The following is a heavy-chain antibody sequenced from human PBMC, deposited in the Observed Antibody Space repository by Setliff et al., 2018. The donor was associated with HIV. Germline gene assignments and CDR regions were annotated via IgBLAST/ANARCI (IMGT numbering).Heavy chain of an antibody. J-gene: IGHJ4*02. Sequence: SVKVSCKASGGAFSSYALSWVRQAPGQGLEWMGGIIPMFEITNNAQKFQDRVTITADESTSTAYMELSSMRSEETAVYYCASRTYLKGSGMTYNALGYFQYWGQGTLVTVSS. CDR2: IIPMFEIT. D-gene: IGHD3-10*01. V-gene: IGHV1-69*13. CDR1: GGAFSSYA. CDR3: ASRTYLKGSGMTYNALGYFQY.